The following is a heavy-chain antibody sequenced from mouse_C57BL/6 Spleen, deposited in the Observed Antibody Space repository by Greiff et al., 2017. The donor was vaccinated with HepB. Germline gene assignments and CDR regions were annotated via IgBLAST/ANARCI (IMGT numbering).Heavy chain of an antibody. CDR2: IWRGGST. D-gene: IGHD1-1*01. CDR1: GFSLTSYG. CDR3: AKKGDYGSSPWYFDV. Sequence: QVHVKQSGPGLVQPSQSLSITCTVSGFSLTSYGVHWVRQSPGKGLEWLGVIWRGGSTDYNAAFMSRLSITKDNSKSQVFFKMNSLQADDTAIYYCAKKGDYGSSPWYFDVWGTGTTVTVSS. V-gene: IGHV2-5*01. J-gene: IGHJ1*03.